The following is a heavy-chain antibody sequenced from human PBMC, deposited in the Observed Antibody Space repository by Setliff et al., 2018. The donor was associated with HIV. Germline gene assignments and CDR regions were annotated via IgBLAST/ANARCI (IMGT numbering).Heavy chain of an antibody. D-gene: IGHD2-21*01. CDR1: GFTFGDYS. CDR2: IRSKAYGGTT. Sequence: SLRLSCRGSGFTFGDYSMSWVRQAPGKGLEWVGFIRSKAYGGTTEYAASVKGRFTLSRDDSRNIAYLQMNSLKTEDTAVYYCTTGTRLVDWGQGALVTVSS. CDR3: TTGTRLVD. V-gene: IGHV3-49*04. J-gene: IGHJ4*02.